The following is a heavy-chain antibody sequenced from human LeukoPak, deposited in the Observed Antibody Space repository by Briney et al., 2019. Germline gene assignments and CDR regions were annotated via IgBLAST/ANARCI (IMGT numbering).Heavy chain of an antibody. CDR3: ARDSGGGSPGFDY. CDR2: IYHSGST. J-gene: IGHJ4*02. V-gene: IGHV4-4*02. Sequence: SETLSLTCAVSGGSISSSNWWSWVRPPPGKGLEWIGEIYHSGSTNYNPSLKSRVTISVDKSKNQFSLKLSSVTAADTAVYYCARDSGGGSPGFDYWGQGTLVIVSS. CDR1: GGSISSSNW. D-gene: IGHD2-15*01.